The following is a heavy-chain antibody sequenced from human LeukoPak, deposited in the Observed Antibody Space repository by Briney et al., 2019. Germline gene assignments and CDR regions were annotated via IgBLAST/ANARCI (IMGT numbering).Heavy chain of an antibody. J-gene: IGHJ4*02. CDR3: AREMYYYDSSLY. D-gene: IGHD3-22*01. CDR2: INPNSGGT. Sequence: ASVKVSCKASGYTFTGYHMHWVRQAPGQGLEWMGWINPNSGGTNYAQKFQGRVTMTRDTSISTAYMELSRLRSDDTAVYYCAREMYYYDSSLYWGQGTLVTVSS. CDR1: GYTFTGYH. V-gene: IGHV1-2*02.